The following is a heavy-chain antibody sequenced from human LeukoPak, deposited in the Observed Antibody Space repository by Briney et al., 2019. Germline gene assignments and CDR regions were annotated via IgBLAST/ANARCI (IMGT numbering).Heavy chain of an antibody. CDR1: GASISSSNYY. CDR3: LRHDWKY. J-gene: IGHJ4*02. Sequence: SETLSLTCTVSGASISSSNYYWGWIRQPPGKGLEWIGSIYYTGITYYNPSLKSRVTIFVDTSKNQFSLKLTSVTAADTAMYYCLRHDWKYWGQGTLVTVSS. CDR2: IYYTGIT. V-gene: IGHV4-39*01. D-gene: IGHD1-1*01.